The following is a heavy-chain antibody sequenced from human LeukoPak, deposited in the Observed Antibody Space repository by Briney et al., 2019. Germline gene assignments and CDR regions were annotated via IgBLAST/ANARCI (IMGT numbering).Heavy chain of an antibody. Sequence: SETLSLTCTVSGGSISTYYWSWIRQPPGKGLEWIGSIYFSGSTNYNPSLKSRVTMSEDTSKNQFSLWLGSVTAADTAVYYCARQRDVGCSSIGCYGHGAFDIWGRGTVVTVSS. V-gene: IGHV4-59*08. CDR2: IYFSGST. D-gene: IGHD2-2*01. CDR1: GGSISTYY. J-gene: IGHJ3*02. CDR3: ARQRDVGCSSIGCYGHGAFDI.